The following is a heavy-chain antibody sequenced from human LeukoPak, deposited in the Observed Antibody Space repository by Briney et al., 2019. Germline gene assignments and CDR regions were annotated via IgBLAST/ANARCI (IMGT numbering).Heavy chain of an antibody. CDR1: GGSLSSSSYY. CDR3: ARPPTGGYSYGSPFDY. J-gene: IGHJ4*02. D-gene: IGHD5-18*01. V-gene: IGHV4-39*01. Sequence: SETLSLTCTVSGGSLSSSSYYWGWIRHPPGKGLEWIGSIYYSGSTYYNPSLKSRVTISVDTSKNQFSLKLSSVTAADTAVYYCARPPTGGYSYGSPFDYWGQGTLVTVSS. CDR2: IYYSGST.